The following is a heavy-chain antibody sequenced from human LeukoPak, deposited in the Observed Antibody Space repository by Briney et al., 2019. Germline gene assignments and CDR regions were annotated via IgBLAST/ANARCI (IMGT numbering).Heavy chain of an antibody. CDR3: TTYNVEMATIRDY. CDR2: IKSKTDDGTT. J-gene: IGHJ4*02. V-gene: IGHV3-15*01. D-gene: IGHD5-24*01. CDR1: GFTFSNAW. Sequence: GGSLRLSCAASGFTFSNAWMSWVRQAPGKGLEWVGRIKSKTDDGTTNYAAPVKGKFTISRDDSKNTLYLQMNSLKTEDTAVYYCTTYNVEMATIRDYWGQGTLVTVSS.